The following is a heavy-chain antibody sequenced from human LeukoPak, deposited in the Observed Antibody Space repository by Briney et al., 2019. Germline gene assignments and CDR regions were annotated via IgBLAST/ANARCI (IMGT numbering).Heavy chain of an antibody. D-gene: IGHD5-18*01. CDR1: GYTFTGYY. CDR3: ARAVRGYSYAYLPY. Sequence: ASVKVSCKASGYTFTGYYMHWVRQAPGQGLEWMGWINPDSGGTNFAQKFQGRVTMTRDTSISTAYMELSRLRSDDTAVYYCARAVRGYSYAYLPYWGQGTLVTVSS. V-gene: IGHV1-2*02. CDR2: INPDSGGT. J-gene: IGHJ4*02.